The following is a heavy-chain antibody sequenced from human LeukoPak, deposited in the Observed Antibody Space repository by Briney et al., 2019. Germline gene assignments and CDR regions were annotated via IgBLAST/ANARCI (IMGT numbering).Heavy chain of an antibody. CDR1: GGSISSGGYY. V-gene: IGHV4-31*03. CDR3: ARDFVSRYSSGWDSFDI. Sequence: SETLSLTCTVSGGSISSGGYYWSWMRQHPGKGLEWIGYIYYSGSTYYNPSLKSRVTISVDTSKNQFSLKLSSVTAADTAVYYCARDFVSRYSSGWDSFDIWGQGTMVSVSS. CDR2: IYYSGST. D-gene: IGHD6-19*01. J-gene: IGHJ3*02.